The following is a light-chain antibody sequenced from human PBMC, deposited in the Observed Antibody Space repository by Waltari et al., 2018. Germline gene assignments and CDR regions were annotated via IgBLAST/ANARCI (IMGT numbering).Light chain of an antibody. V-gene: IGKV1-8*01. CDR3: QQYHTFPPT. J-gene: IGKJ4*01. CDR1: QDVGSY. CDR2: SAS. Sequence: AIRLTQSPSSLSASKGDRVTITCRATQDVGSYLAWYQQTPGRAPNLLIYSASTLHTGVPSRFIGDGSRTNFSLTISCLQSDDFGTYFCQQYHTFPPTFGGGTKVEIK.